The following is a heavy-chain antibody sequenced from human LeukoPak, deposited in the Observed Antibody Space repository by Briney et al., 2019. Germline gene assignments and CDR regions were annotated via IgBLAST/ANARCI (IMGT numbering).Heavy chain of an antibody. CDR2: INHSGST. CDR1: GGPFSGYY. J-gene: IGHJ6*02. Sequence: SETLSLTCAVYGGPFSGYYWSWIRQPPGKGLEWIGEINHSGSTNYNPSLKSRVTISVDTSKNQFSLKLSSVTAADTAVYYCAGLSLERYGMDVWGQGTTVTVSS. V-gene: IGHV4-34*01. CDR3: AGLSLERYGMDV. D-gene: IGHD3-3*01.